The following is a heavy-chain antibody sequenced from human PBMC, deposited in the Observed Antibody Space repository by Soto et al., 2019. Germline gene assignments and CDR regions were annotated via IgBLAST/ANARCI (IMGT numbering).Heavy chain of an antibody. J-gene: IGHJ6*02. CDR2: ISGSGGST. CDR3: AKDRRSSITIFGGRMDV. D-gene: IGHD3-3*01. V-gene: IGHV3-23*01. CDR1: GFTFSSYA. Sequence: PGGSLRLSCAASGFTFSSYAMSWVRQAPGKGLEWVSAISGSGGSTYYADSVKGRFTISRDNSKNTLYLQMNSLRAEDTAVYYCAKDRRSSITIFGGRMDVWGQGTTVTVSS.